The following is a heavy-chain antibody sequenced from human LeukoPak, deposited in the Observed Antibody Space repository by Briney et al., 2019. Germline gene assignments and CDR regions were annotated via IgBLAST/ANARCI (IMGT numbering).Heavy chain of an antibody. CDR1: GYTFTSYD. V-gene: IGHV1-2*02. Sequence: ASVKVSCKASGYTFTSYDINWVRQATGQGLEWMGWINPNSGGTNYAQKFQGRVTMTRDTSISTAYMELSRLRSDDTAVYYCARGLWELLDHPFDYWGQGTLVTVSS. CDR3: ARGLWELLDHPFDY. CDR2: INPNSGGT. J-gene: IGHJ4*02. D-gene: IGHD1-26*01.